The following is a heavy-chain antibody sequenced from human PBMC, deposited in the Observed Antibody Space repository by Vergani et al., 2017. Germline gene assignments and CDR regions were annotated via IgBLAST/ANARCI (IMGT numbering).Heavy chain of an antibody. V-gene: IGHV3-30*01. CDR1: GFTFSSYG. D-gene: IGHD6-19*01. CDR3: ARETRPSADYFDY. Sequence: QEQLVESGGGVVQPGRSLRLSCAASGFTFSSYGMHWVRQAPGKGLEWVAVISYDGSNKYYADSVKGRFTISRDNAKNTVYLQMNSLRAGDTAVYYCARETRPSADYFDYWGQGTLVTVSS. J-gene: IGHJ4*02. CDR2: ISYDGSNK.